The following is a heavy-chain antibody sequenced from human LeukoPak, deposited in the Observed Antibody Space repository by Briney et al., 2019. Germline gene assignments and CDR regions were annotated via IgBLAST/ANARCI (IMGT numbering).Heavy chain of an antibody. CDR3: AREVSVMDAFDI. Sequence: GASVKVSCKASGYTFTSYDINWVRQATGQGLEWMGRMNPNSGNTGYAQKFQGRVTITRNTSISTAYMELSSLRSEDTAVYYCAREVSVMDAFDIWGQGTMVTVSS. V-gene: IGHV1-8*03. CDR1: GYTFTSYD. J-gene: IGHJ3*02. CDR2: MNPNSGNT. D-gene: IGHD2-21*01.